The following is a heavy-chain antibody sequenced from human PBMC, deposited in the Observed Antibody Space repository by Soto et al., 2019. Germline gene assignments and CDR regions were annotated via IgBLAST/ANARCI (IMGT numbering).Heavy chain of an antibody. D-gene: IGHD3-22*01. CDR2: IYYSGST. CDR3: ARGASITMITDY. Sequence: PSETLSLTCTVAGGSISSYYWSWIRQPPGKGLEWIGYIYYSGSTNYNPSLKSRVTISVDTSKNQFSLKLSSVTAADTAVYYCARGASITMITDYWGQGTLVTVSS. J-gene: IGHJ4*02. CDR1: GGSISSYY. V-gene: IGHV4-59*08.